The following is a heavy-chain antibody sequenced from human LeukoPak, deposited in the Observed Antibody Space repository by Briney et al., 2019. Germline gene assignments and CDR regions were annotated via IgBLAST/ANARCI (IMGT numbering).Heavy chain of an antibody. CDR2: ISYDGSNK. CDR1: GFTFSSYA. J-gene: IGHJ4*02. CDR3: ASAVLHPGIAAAEDY. V-gene: IGHV3-30-3*01. Sequence: SGGSLRLSCAASGFTFSSYAMHWVRQAPGKGLEWVAVISYDGSNKYYADSVKGRFTISRDNSKNTLYLQMNSLRAEDTAVYYCASAVLHPGIAAAEDYWGQGTLVTVSS. D-gene: IGHD6-13*01.